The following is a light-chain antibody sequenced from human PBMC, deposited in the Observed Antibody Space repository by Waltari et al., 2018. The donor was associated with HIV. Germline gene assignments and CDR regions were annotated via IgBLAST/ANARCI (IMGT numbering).Light chain of an antibody. Sequence: DIQMTQSPSYLSASVGDRVTITCRASQSISNSLNWYQQKPGKAPRVLIHAASSLQSGVPSRFSGSGSGTDFTLTISSLQPEDFATYYCQQSSSTPRTFGQGTKVEIK. J-gene: IGKJ1*01. CDR1: QSISNS. CDR3: QQSSSTPRT. CDR2: AAS. V-gene: IGKV1-39*01.